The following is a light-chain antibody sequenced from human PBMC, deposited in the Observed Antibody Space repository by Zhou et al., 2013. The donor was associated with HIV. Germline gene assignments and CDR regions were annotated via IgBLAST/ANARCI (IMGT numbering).Light chain of an antibody. CDR1: QGISTW. V-gene: IGKV1D-16*01. CDR2: AAS. J-gene: IGKJ1*01. Sequence: DIQMTQSPSSVSASVGDRVTITCRASQGISTWLGWYQQKPGKGPKLMIHAASNLQSGVPSRFSGSGSGTLFTLTISSLQPEDFATYYCQQYNSYPWTFGQGTKVEIK. CDR3: QQYNSYPWT.